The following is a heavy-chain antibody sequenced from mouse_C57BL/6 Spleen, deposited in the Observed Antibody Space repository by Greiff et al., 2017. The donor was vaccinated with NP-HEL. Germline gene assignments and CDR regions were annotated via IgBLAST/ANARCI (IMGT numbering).Heavy chain of an antibody. J-gene: IGHJ2*01. D-gene: IGHD3-2*02. CDR2: IHPNSGST. V-gene: IGHV1-64*01. Sequence: VQLQQPGAELVKPGASVKLSCKASGYTFTSYWMHWVKQRPGQGLEWIGMIHPNSGSTNYNEKFKSKATLTVDKSSSTAYMQLSSLTSEDSAVYYCARLGTAQAYYFDYWGQGTTLTVSS. CDR1: GYTFTSYW. CDR3: ARLGTAQAYYFDY.